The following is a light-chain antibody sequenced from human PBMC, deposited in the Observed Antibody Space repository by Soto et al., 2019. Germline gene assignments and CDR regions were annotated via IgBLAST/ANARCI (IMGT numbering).Light chain of an antibody. CDR3: RQYGSAPWT. V-gene: IGKV3-20*01. Sequence: EIVVTQSPVTLSLSPVEIPTLSFISSQSVSSYYLAWYQQKPGQAPRLLISGASNRATGTPDRFRGSGSGTDFTLTITRLEPEDFAVYYCRQYGSAPWTFGQGTKVDIK. CDR1: QSVSSYY. CDR2: GAS. J-gene: IGKJ1*01.